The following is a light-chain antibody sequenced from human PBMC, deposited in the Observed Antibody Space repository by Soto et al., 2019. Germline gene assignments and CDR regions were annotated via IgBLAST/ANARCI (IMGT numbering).Light chain of an antibody. CDR3: QQHNNWPPYT. V-gene: IGKV3-15*01. CDR1: QSVSSN. Sequence: EIVMTQSPATLSVSPGERATLSCRASQSVSSNLAWFQQKPGQAPRLLIYGASTRATGIPARFSGSGSGTEFTLTINSLQSEDFAVYYCQQHNNWPPYTFGQGTKLEIK. J-gene: IGKJ2*01. CDR2: GAS.